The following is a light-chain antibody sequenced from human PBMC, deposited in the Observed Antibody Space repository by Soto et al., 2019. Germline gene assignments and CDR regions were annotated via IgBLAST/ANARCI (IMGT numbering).Light chain of an antibody. CDR1: SSNIGSNY. Sequence: QSVLTQPPSASGTPGQRVTISCSGSSSNIGSNYVYWYQQLPGTAPKLLIYRNNQRPSGVPDRFSGSKSGTSASLASSGLRSEDEAEYYCAAWDDSLSGVVFGGGTKVTVL. V-gene: IGLV1-47*01. J-gene: IGLJ2*01. CDR2: RNN. CDR3: AAWDDSLSGVV.